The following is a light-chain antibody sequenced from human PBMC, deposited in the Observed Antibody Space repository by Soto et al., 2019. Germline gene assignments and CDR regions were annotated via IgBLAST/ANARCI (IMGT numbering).Light chain of an antibody. J-gene: IGKJ1*01. CDR2: WAS. CDR1: QSVLYSSNNKNY. V-gene: IGKV4-1*01. Sequence: DIVMTQSPDSLAVSLGERATINCKSSQSVLYSSNNKNYLAWYQQKPGQPPKLLFYWASTRESRVPDRFSGSGSCTDFSLIISSLLAQDVAVYYYQQYYASPPWTFGQGTKVEIK. CDR3: QQYYASPPWT.